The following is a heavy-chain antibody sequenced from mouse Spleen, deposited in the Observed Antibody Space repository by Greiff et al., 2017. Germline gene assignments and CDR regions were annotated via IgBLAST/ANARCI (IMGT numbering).Heavy chain of an antibody. CDR3: ARDRYVDY. J-gene: IGHJ2*01. D-gene: IGHD2-14*01. Sequence: QVQLQQPGAELVKPGASVKLSCKASGYTFTSYWMQWVKQRPGQGLEWIGEIDPSDSYTNYNQKFKGKATLTVDTSFSTAYMQLSSLTSEDSAVYYCARDRYVDYWGQGTTLTVSS. V-gene: IGHV1-50*01. CDR1: GYTFTSYW. CDR2: IDPSDSYT.